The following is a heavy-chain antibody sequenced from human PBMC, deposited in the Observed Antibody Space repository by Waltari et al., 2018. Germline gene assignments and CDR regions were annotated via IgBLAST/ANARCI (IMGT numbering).Heavy chain of an antibody. D-gene: IGHD6-13*01. V-gene: IGHV4-38-2*02. CDR2: IHHRGSA. CDR1: GHSITSGYY. J-gene: IGHJ5*01. CDR3: ARAEGVAAGGKAYNYFDS. Sequence: QVQLQESGPRLVKPSETLSLICIVSGHSITSGYYWAWLGQSPEKGLELIGSIHHRGSAYYSPSLKSRVTLSVDTSKNQCYLRVTSLTAADTAMYFCARAEGVAAGGKAYNYFDSWGQGTLVTVSS.